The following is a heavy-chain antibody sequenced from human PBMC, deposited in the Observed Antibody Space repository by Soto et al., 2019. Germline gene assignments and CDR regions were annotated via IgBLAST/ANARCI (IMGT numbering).Heavy chain of an antibody. CDR1: GFTFSSYA. D-gene: IGHD6-13*01. CDR2: ISGSGGST. J-gene: IGHJ4*02. V-gene: IGHV3-23*01. Sequence: GGSLRLSCAASGFTFSSYAMSWVRQAPGKGLEWVSAISGSGGSTYYADSVKGRFTISRDNSKNTLYLQMNSLRAEDTAVYYCAKEGPGPYSSSWYKLDYWGQGTLVTVSS. CDR3: AKEGPGPYSSSWYKLDY.